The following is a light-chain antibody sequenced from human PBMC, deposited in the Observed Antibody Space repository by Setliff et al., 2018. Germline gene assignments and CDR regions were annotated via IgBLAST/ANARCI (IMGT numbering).Light chain of an antibody. J-gene: IGLJ1*01. CDR3: CSYAGSYTYV. Sequence: VLTQPRSVSGSPGQSVTISCTGTSSDVGGYNYVSWYQQHPGKAPKLMIYDVSKRPSGVPDRFSGSKSGNTASLTISGLQAEDEADYYCCSYAGSYTYVFGAGTKSPS. CDR1: SSDVGGYNY. V-gene: IGLV2-11*01. CDR2: DVS.